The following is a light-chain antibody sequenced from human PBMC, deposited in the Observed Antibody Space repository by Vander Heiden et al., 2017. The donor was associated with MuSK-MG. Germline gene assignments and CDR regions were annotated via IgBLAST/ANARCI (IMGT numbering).Light chain of an antibody. J-gene: IGLJ2*01. Sequence: QSALTQPASVSGSPGQSITISCTGTSSDVGGYNYVSWYQQHPGKAPKLMIYDVSNRPSGVSNRFSGLQAEDEADYYCSSYTSSSHGVFGGGTKLTVL. CDR2: DVS. CDR3: SSYTSSSHGV. V-gene: IGLV2-14*01. CDR1: SSDVGGYNY.